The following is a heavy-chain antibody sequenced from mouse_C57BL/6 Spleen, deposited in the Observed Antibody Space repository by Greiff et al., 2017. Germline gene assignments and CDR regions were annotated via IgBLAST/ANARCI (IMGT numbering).Heavy chain of an antibody. Sequence: QLQQSGPVLVKPGASVKISCKASGYSFTDYYMNWVKQSTGQSLEWIGVINPNYGTTSYNQKFKGKAKLTVDQSSSTAYMQLNSLTSEDSAVYYCARSEATPWFAYWGQGTLVTVSA. CDR3: ARSEATPWFAY. V-gene: IGHV1-39*01. J-gene: IGHJ3*01. CDR1: GYSFTDYY. CDR2: INPNYGTT. D-gene: IGHD6-1*01.